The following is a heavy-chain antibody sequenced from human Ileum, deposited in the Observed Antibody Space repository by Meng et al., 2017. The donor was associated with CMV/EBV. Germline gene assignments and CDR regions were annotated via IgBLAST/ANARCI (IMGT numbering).Heavy chain of an antibody. J-gene: IGHJ4*02. D-gene: IGHD3-22*01. Sequence: ASVKVSCKTSGYTFSDYYMHWVRQAPGQGLEWMGWISGYNGNTNYAQKFQGRVTMTTDTSTSTAYMELRSLRSDDTAVYHCVASSGYPGDFDYWGQGTLVTVSS. CDR1: GYTFSDYY. CDR2: ISGYNGNT. V-gene: IGHV1-18*04. CDR3: VASSGYPGDFDY.